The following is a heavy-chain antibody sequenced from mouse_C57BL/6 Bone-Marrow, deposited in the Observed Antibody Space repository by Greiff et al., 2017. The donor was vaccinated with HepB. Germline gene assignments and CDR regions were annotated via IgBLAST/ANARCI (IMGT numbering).Heavy chain of an antibody. V-gene: IGHV1-85*01. Sequence: QVQLKQSGPELVKPGASVKLSCKASGYTFTSYDRNWVKQRPGQGLEWIGWIYPRDGSTKYNEKFKGKATLTVDTSSSTAYMELHSLTSEDSAVYFCAVYDYFDYWGQGTTLTVSS. D-gene: IGHD2-3*01. CDR3: AVYDYFDY. CDR2: IYPRDGST. CDR1: GYTFTSYD. J-gene: IGHJ2*01.